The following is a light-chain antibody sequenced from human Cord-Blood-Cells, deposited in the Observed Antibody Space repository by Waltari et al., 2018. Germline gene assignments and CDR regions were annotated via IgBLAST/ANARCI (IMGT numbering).Light chain of an antibody. CDR2: EVS. CDR3: SSYTSSSTYV. Sequence: QSALTQPPSMSWSPGQSVTISCTGTSSDVGSYNRVSWYQQPPGTAPKLMIYEVSNRPSGVPDRFSGSKSGNTASLTISGLQAEDEADYYCSSYTSSSTYVFGTGTKVTVL. V-gene: IGLV2-18*02. J-gene: IGLJ1*01. CDR1: SSDVGSYNR.